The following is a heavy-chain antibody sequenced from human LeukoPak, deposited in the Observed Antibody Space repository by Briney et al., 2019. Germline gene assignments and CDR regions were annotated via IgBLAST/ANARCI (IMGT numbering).Heavy chain of an antibody. CDR3: TTYDILTGFDAFDI. CDR1: GFTFSNAW. D-gene: IGHD3-9*01. Sequence: GGSLRLSCAASGFTFSNAWMSWVRQAPGKGLEWVGRIKSKTDGGPTDYAAPVKGRFTISRDDSKNTLYLQMNSLKTEDTAVYYCTTYDILTGFDAFDIWGQGTMVTVSS. V-gene: IGHV3-15*01. CDR2: IKSKTDGGPT. J-gene: IGHJ3*02.